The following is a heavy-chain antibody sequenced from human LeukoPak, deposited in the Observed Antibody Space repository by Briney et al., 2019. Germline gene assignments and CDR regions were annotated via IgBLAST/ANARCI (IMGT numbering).Heavy chain of an antibody. V-gene: IGHV3-21*01. CDR2: ISSSSSYI. Sequence: GGSLRLSCAASGFTFSSYSMNWVRQAPGKGLEWVSSISSSSSYIYYADSVKGRFTISRDNSKNTLFLQMNSLRAEDTAVFYCARGDYYDSNGYPPRDYWGQGTLVTVSS. D-gene: IGHD3-22*01. J-gene: IGHJ4*02. CDR3: ARGDYYDSNGYPPRDY. CDR1: GFTFSSYS.